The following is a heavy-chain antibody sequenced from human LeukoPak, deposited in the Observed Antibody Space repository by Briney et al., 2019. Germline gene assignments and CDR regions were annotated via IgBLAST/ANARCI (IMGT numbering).Heavy chain of an antibody. CDR3: AREGPKSYSGSYRGYNWFDP. J-gene: IGHJ5*02. CDR2: INHSGST. V-gene: IGHV4-34*01. Sequence: SETLSLTCAVYGGSFSGYYWSWIRQPPGKGLEWIGEINHSGSTNYNPSLKSRVTISVDTSKNQFSLKLSSVTAADTAVYYCAREGPKSYSGSYRGYNWFDPWGQGTLVTVSS. CDR1: GGSFSGYY. D-gene: IGHD1-26*01.